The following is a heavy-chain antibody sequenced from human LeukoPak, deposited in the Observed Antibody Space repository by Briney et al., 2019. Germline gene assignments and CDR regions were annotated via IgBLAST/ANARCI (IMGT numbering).Heavy chain of an antibody. CDR3: ARVLGYSYGYVFDY. V-gene: IGHV4-4*02. D-gene: IGHD5-18*01. J-gene: IGHJ4*02. CDR2: IHHSGST. Sequence: PSGTLSLTCAVSGGSISSSNWWSWVRQSPGKGLEWIGEIHHSGSTNYNPSLKSRVTISVDTSKNQFSLKLSSVTAADTAVYYCARVLGYSYGYVFDYWGQGTLVTVSS. CDR1: GGSISSSNW.